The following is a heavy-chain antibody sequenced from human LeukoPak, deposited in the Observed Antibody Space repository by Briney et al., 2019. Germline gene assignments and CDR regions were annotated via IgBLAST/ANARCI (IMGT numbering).Heavy chain of an antibody. V-gene: IGHV4-31*03. CDR1: GGSISSGGYY. Sequence: SQTLSLTCTVSGGSISSGGYYWSWIRQHPGKGLERIGYIYYSGSTYYNPSLKSRVTISVDTSKNQFSLKLSSVTAADTAVYYCARGTYLVPAEFSFDYWGQGTLVTVSS. J-gene: IGHJ4*02. D-gene: IGHD6-13*01. CDR2: IYYSGST. CDR3: ARGTYLVPAEFSFDY.